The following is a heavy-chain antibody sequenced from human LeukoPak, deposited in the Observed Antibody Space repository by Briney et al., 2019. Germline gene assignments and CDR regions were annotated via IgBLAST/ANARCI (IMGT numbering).Heavy chain of an antibody. D-gene: IGHD2-15*01. CDR2: IIPILGIA. Sequence: ASVKVSCKASGGTFSSYAISWVRQAPGQGLEWMGRIIPILGIANYAQKFQGRVTITADKSTSTAYMELSSLRSEDTAVYYCARLISPVVAATTGYFDYWGQGTLVTVSP. J-gene: IGHJ4*02. CDR1: GGTFSSYA. CDR3: ARLISPVVAATTGYFDY. V-gene: IGHV1-69*04.